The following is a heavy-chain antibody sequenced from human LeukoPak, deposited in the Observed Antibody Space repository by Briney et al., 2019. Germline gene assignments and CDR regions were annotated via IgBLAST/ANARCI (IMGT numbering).Heavy chain of an antibody. Sequence: SETLSLTCTVSGGSISSYYWSWIRQPAGKGLEWIGRIYTSGSTNYNPSLKSRVTMSVDTSKNQFSLKLRSVTAADTAVYYCARGPRFGELLWHWFDPWGQGTLVTVSS. CDR3: ARGPRFGELLWHWFDP. CDR1: GGSISSYY. D-gene: IGHD3-10*01. CDR2: IYTSGST. J-gene: IGHJ5*02. V-gene: IGHV4-4*07.